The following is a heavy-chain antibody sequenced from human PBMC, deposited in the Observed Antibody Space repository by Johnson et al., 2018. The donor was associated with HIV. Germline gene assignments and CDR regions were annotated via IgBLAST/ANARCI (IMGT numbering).Heavy chain of an antibody. CDR2: ISPDESKT. D-gene: IGHD1-26*01. V-gene: IGHV3-74*02. J-gene: IGHJ3*01. CDR3: ARTLSGTYPYSAAFDV. CDR1: GFSFSNYW. Sequence: VQLVESGGGLVQPGGSLRLSCVASGFSFSNYWMHWVRQAPGKGPAWVSRISPDESKTDYADSVKGRFTITRENAKNSLYLQINTLKVGDTAMYYCARTLSGTYPYSAAFDVWGQGTMVTVSS.